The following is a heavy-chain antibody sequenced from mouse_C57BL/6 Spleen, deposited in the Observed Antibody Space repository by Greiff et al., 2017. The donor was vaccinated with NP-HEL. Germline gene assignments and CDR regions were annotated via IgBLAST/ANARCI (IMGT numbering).Heavy chain of an antibody. V-gene: IGHV1-26*01. Sequence: EVQLQQSGPELVKPGASVKISCKASGYTFTDYYMNWVKQSHGKSLEWIGDINPNNGGTSYNQKFKGKGTLTVDKSSSTAYMELRSLTSEDSAVYYCARTGTGDYWGQGTTLTVSS. CDR3: ARTGTGDY. D-gene: IGHD4-1*01. CDR2: INPNNGGT. CDR1: GYTFTDYY. J-gene: IGHJ2*01.